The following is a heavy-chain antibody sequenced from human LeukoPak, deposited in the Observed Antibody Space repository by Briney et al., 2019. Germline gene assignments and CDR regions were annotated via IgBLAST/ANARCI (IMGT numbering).Heavy chain of an antibody. CDR2: IYYSGST. V-gene: IGHV4-34*01. CDR1: GGSFSGYY. CDR3: ARETPYDSAFDI. J-gene: IGHJ3*02. D-gene: IGHD3-22*01. Sequence: PSETLSLTCAVYGGSFSGYYWNWIRQPPGKGLEWIGSIYYSGSTYYNPSLKSRVTISVDTSKNQFSLKLSSVTAADTAVYYCARETPYDSAFDIWGQGTMVTVSS.